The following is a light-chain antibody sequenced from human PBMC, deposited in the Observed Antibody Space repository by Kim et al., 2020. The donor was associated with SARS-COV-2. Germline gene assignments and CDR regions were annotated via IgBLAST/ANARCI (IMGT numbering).Light chain of an antibody. J-gene: IGKJ2*03. V-gene: IGKV1-39*01. CDR1: QSISSY. CDR2: AAS. CDR3: QQANSFPRS. Sequence: DIQMTQSPSSLSASVGDRVTITCRASQSISSYLNWYQQKPGKAPKLLIYAASSLQSGVPSRFSGSGSGTDFTLTISSLQPEDFATYYCQQANSFPRSFGQGNKLEIK.